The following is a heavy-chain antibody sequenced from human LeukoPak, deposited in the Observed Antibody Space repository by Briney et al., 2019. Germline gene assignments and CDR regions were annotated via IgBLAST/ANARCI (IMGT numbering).Heavy chain of an antibody. CDR3: ARTGYYGSGSYYPLDY. D-gene: IGHD3-10*01. J-gene: IGHJ4*02. CDR2: INPSGGST. CDR1: GYTLTNYY. Sequence: GASVNVSCKASGYTLTNYYMHWVRQAPGQGLEWMGIINPSGGSTSYAQKFQGRVTMTRDTSTSTVYMELSSLRSEDTAVYYCARTGYYGSGSYYPLDYWGQGTLVTVSS. V-gene: IGHV1-46*01.